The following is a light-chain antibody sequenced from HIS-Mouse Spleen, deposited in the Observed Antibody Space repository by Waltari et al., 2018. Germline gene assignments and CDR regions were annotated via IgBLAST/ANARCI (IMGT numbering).Light chain of an antibody. CDR3: QQRSNWPPYT. V-gene: IGKV3-11*01. Sequence: EIVLTQSPATLSLSPGERATLPCRASQRVSSYLAWYQQKPGQAPSLLIYDASNRATGIPARFSGSGSGTDFTLTISSLEPEDFAVYYCQQRSNWPPYTFGQGTKLEIK. CDR1: QRVSSY. J-gene: IGKJ2*01. CDR2: DAS.